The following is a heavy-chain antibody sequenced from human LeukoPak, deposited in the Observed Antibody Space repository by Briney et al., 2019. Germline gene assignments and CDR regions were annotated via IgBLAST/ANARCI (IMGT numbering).Heavy chain of an antibody. CDR1: GYSFTSYW. CDR2: IYPGDSDT. CDR3: AITWYNWNDDSPLDY. D-gene: IGHD1-1*01. V-gene: IGHV5-51*01. J-gene: IGHJ4*02. Sequence: GESLKISCRGSGYSFTSYWIGWVRQMPGKGLEWMGIIYPGDSDTRYSPSLQGQVTISADKSISTAYLQWSSLQASDTAMYYCAITWYNWNDDSPLDYWGQGTLVTVSS.